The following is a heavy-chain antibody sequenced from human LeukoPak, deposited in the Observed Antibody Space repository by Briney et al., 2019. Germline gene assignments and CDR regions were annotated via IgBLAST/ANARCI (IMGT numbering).Heavy chain of an antibody. V-gene: IGHV4-4*02. CDR1: GGSINSSNW. CDR2: IYHSGST. CDR3: ARASLSLSRRGFDP. J-gene: IGHJ5*02. D-gene: IGHD2-2*01. Sequence: SETLSLTCAVSGGSINSSNWWSWVRQPPGKGLEWIGEIYHSGSTYYNPSLKSRVTISVDRSKNQFSLKLSSVTAADTAVYYCARASLSLSRRGFDPWGQGTLVTVSS.